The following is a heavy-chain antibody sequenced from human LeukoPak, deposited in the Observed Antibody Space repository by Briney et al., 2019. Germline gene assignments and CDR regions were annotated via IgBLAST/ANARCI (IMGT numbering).Heavy chain of an antibody. Sequence: SETLSLTCAVYGGSFRGYYWSWIRQPPGKGLEWIGEINQSGSTNYNPSLKSRVTISVDTSKNQFSLKLSSVTAADTAVYYCARRDCSGGSCYDYWGQGTLVTVSS. CDR2: INQSGST. V-gene: IGHV4-34*01. J-gene: IGHJ4*02. D-gene: IGHD2-15*01. CDR3: ARRDCSGGSCYDY. CDR1: GGSFRGYY.